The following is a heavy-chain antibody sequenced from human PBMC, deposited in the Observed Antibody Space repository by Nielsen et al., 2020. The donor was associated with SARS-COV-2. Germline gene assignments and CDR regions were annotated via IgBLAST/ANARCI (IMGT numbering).Heavy chain of an antibody. CDR1: GGSISNFY. V-gene: IGHV4-59*08. D-gene: IGHD1-26*01. J-gene: IGHJ6*03. CDR3: ARLEVVGFYYYYMDV. Sequence: SETLSLTCVVSGGSISNFYWNWIRQPPGKGLEWIGFIYYNGSTNYNPSLKSRVTISVDTSKNQFSLKLSSVTAADTAVYYCARLEVVGFYYYYMDVWGKGTTVTVSS. CDR2: IYYNGST.